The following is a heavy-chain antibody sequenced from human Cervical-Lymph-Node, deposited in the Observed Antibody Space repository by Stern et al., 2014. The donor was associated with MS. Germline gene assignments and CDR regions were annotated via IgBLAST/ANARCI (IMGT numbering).Heavy chain of an antibody. D-gene: IGHD2-21*01. V-gene: IGHV5-51*01. J-gene: IGHJ4*02. CDR3: ARGLWSFDS. CDR1: GYNFPSYW. CDR2: IYPGDSDT. Sequence: EVQLVESGAEVKKPGEPLKISCKGSGYNFPSYWIGWVRQMPGKGLEWMASIYPGDSDTTYNPSFQGQVTISADKSINTAYLHWSGLKASDSAIYFYARGLWSFDSWGQGTLVTVSS.